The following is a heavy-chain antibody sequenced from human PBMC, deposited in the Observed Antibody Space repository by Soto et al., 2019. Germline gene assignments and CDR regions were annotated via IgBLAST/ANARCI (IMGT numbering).Heavy chain of an antibody. Sequence: GGSLRLSCAASGFTFSSYAMHWVRQAPGKGLEWVAVISYDGSNKYYADSVKGRFTISRDNSKNTLYLQMNSLRAEDTAVYYCARDLTPDCYFDYWGQGTLVTVSS. CDR1: GFTFSSYA. CDR2: ISYDGSNK. CDR3: ARDLTPDCYFDY. J-gene: IGHJ4*02. D-gene: IGHD7-27*01. V-gene: IGHV3-30-3*01.